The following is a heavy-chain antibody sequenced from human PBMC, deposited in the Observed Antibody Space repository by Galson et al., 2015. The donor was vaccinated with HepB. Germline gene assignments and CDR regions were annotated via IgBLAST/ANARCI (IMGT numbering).Heavy chain of an antibody. CDR1: GGVTNIYY. D-gene: IGHD2-21*02. J-gene: IGHJ6*02. V-gene: IGHV4-4*07. CDR2: IYSSGRT. Sequence: SETLSLTCNVSGGVTNIYYWNWIRQPAGKGLEWIGRIYSSGRTNYNPSLESRVTMSVVMSKKQFSLRLASVTAADTAVYYCARSQYTFDYYHYHAMDVWGQGITVTVSS. CDR3: ARSQYTFDYYHYHAMDV.